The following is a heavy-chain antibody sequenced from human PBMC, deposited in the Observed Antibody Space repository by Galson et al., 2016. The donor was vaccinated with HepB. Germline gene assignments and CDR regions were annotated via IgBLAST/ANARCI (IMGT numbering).Heavy chain of an antibody. D-gene: IGHD1-26*01. CDR2: ILDNGETT. J-gene: IGHJ4*02. V-gene: IGHV3-23*01. Sequence: SLRLSCAASGFTFSAYAMTWVRQVPGQGLEWVSGILDNGETTYYAGSVKGRFTISGDNFKDMLYLQMNNLRADDTAVYYCARAAQWESDFWGQGTLVIVSS. CDR1: GFTFSAYA. CDR3: ARAAQWESDF.